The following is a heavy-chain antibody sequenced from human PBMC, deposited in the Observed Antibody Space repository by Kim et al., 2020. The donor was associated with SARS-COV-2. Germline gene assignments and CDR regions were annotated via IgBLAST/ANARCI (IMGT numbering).Heavy chain of an antibody. Sequence: GGSLRLSCAASGFTFSSYTMSWVRQAPGKGLEWVASISGSGGSTYYADSVKGRFTISSDLSKNTLFLQMHSLRGDDTAVYYCVRDMYTIYPREALDYWG. CDR1: GFTFSSYT. V-gene: IGHV3-23*01. CDR2: ISGSGGST. J-gene: IGHJ4*01. CDR3: VRDMYTIYPREALDY. D-gene: IGHD1-1*01.